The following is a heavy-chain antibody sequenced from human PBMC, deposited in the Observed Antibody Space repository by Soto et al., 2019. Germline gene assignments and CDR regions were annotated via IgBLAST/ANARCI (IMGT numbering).Heavy chain of an antibody. V-gene: IGHV4-4*02. D-gene: IGHD1-7*01. Sequence: SETLSLTCAVSGASFTSNDWWTWVRQPPGRGLEWIGEIYRTGSTNYNPSLKSRVTISLDESENQFSLKVTSLTAADTAVYYCASRDPGTSVDYWGQGTLVTVSS. CDR3: ASRDPGTSVDY. CDR1: GASFTSNDW. CDR2: IYRTGST. J-gene: IGHJ4*02.